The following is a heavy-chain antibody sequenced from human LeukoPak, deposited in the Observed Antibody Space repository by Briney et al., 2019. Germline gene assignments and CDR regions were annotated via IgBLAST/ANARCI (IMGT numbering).Heavy chain of an antibody. Sequence: PSETLSLTCPVSGCSISSYYWGLIRQPPGKGLEWIGYIYYSGSTNYNPSLKSRVTISVDTSKNQFSLKLSSVTAADTAVYYCARSYGSGGRFDYWGQGTLVTVSS. CDR1: GCSISSYY. CDR3: ARSYGSGGRFDY. CDR2: IYYSGST. V-gene: IGHV4-59*01. D-gene: IGHD3-10*01. J-gene: IGHJ4*02.